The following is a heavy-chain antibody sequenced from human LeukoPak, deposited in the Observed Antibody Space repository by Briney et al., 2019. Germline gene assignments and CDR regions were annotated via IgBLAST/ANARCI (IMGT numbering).Heavy chain of an antibody. Sequence: KPGGSLRLSCAASGFTLSSYEMNWVRQAPGKGLEWVSYISSSGSTIYYADSVKGRFTISRDNAKNSLYLQMNSLRAEDTAVYYCARPGRGNYYDSSGPAGGYWGQGTLVTVSS. D-gene: IGHD3-22*01. J-gene: IGHJ4*02. CDR3: ARPGRGNYYDSSGPAGGY. CDR1: GFTLSSYE. CDR2: ISSSGSTI. V-gene: IGHV3-48*03.